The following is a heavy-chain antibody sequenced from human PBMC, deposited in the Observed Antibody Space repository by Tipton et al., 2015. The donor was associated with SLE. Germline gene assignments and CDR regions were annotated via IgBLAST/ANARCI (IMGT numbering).Heavy chain of an antibody. CDR3: ATRITMVQGAGG. J-gene: IGHJ4*02. Sequence: QVQLVQSGSELKKPGASVKVSCKASGYTFTSYAMNWVRQATGQGLEWMGWMNPNSGNTGYAQKFQGRVTMTRNTSISTAYMELSSLRSEDTAVYYCATRITMVQGAGGWGQGTLVTVSS. CDR2: MNPNSGNT. V-gene: IGHV1-8*02. D-gene: IGHD3-10*01. CDR1: GYTFTSYA.